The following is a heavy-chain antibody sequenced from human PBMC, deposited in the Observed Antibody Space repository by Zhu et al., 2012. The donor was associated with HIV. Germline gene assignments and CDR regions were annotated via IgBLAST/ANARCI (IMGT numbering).Heavy chain of an antibody. CDR3: ARSVYDDVWKIGVMLWCLATEWDS. J-gene: IGHJ6*02. CDR2: INHGGHT. CDR1: GGSFSDYW. D-gene: IGHD3/OR15-3a*01. V-gene: IGHV4-34*02. Sequence: QVRLQQWGAGLLKPSETLSLTCAVYGGSFSDYWWTWIRQSPDKGLEWIAEINHGGHTNYNPSLPSLRSRVTLSVDSSKNQFSLKLTSVTVADAAVYYCARSVYDDVWKIGVMLWCLATEWDSWGQGTTVTVSS.